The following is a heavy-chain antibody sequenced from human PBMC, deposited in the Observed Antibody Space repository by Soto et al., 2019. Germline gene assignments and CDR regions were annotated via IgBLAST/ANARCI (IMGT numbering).Heavy chain of an antibody. CDR2: IGSSGTTT. D-gene: IGHD3-22*01. V-gene: IGHV3-48*03. Sequence: PGGSLRLSCAASGFTFSTYEMMWVRQAPGKGLEWVSYIGSSGTTTYYADSVRGRFTISRDNAKNSLDLQMNSLRAEDTAVYYCATSLSGYYYSYWGQGTLVTVSS. J-gene: IGHJ4*02. CDR3: ATSLSGYYYSY. CDR1: GFTFSTYE.